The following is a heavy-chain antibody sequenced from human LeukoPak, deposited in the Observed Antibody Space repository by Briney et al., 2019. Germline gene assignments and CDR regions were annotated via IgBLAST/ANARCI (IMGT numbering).Heavy chain of an antibody. CDR1: GFTFSSYT. CDR3: ARDSTNVRFDP. V-gene: IGHV3-21*01. D-gene: IGHD2/OR15-2a*01. J-gene: IGHJ5*02. Sequence: GGSLRLSCAASGFTFSSYTMNWVRQAPGKGLEWVSSISSSTNHIYYADSVKGRFIISRDNAKNSLYLQMNSLTAEDTAVYYCARDSTNVRFDPWGQGTLVTVSS. CDR2: ISSSTNHI.